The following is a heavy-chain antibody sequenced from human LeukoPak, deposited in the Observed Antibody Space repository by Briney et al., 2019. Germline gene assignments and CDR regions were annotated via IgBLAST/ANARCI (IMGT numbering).Heavy chain of an antibody. CDR3: ARDWGRRGIVGSFIDY. D-gene: IGHD1-26*01. J-gene: IGHJ4*02. V-gene: IGHV1-2*02. CDR1: GYTFTGYY. CDR2: INPNSGGT. Sequence: ASVKVSCKASGYTFTGYYMHWVRQAPGQGLEWMGWINPNSGGTNYAQKFQGRVTMTRDTSISTAYMGLSRLRSDDTAVYYCARDWGRRGIVGSFIDYWGQGTLVTVSS.